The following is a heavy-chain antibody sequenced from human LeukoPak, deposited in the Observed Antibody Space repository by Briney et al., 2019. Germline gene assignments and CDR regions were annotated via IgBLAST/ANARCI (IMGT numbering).Heavy chain of an antibody. Sequence: SGGSLRLSCAASGFTFSSYGMHWVRQAPGKGLEWVAVISYDGSNKYYADSVKGRFTISRDNSKNTLYLQMNSLRAEDTAVYYCAKTYYDSSGYYYFDHWGQGTLVTVSS. CDR1: GFTFSSYG. J-gene: IGHJ4*02. V-gene: IGHV3-30*18. CDR2: ISYDGSNK. D-gene: IGHD3-22*01. CDR3: AKTYYDSSGYYYFDH.